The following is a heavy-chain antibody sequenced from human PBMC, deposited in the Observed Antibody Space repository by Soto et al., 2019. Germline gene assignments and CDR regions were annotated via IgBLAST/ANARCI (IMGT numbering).Heavy chain of an antibody. CDR1: RFTFDDYT. Sequence: GSLRLSCEASRFTFDDYTMHWVLQAPGKGLEWVSLISWDGGSTYYADSVKGRFTISRDNSKNSLYLQMNSLRTEDTALYYCAKGLSPSGSYDYWGQGTLVTVSS. D-gene: IGHD1-26*01. CDR3: AKGLSPSGSYDY. CDR2: ISWDGGST. V-gene: IGHV3-43*01. J-gene: IGHJ4*02.